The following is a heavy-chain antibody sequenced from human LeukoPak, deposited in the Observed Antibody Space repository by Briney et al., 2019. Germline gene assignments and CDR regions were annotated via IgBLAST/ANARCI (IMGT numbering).Heavy chain of an antibody. V-gene: IGHV3-30-3*01. D-gene: IGHD3-10*01. Sequence: PGGSLRLSCAASGFTFSSYAMHWVRQAPGKGLEWVAVISYDGSNKYYADSVKGRFTISRDNSRNTLYLQMNSLRAEDTAVYYCASSGDFGESLHYWGQGTLVTVSS. CDR1: GFTFSSYA. CDR2: ISYDGSNK. CDR3: ASSGDFGESLHY. J-gene: IGHJ4*02.